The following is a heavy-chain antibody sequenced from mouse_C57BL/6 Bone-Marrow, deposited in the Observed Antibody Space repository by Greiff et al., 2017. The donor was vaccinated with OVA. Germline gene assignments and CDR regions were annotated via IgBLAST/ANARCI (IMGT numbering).Heavy chain of an antibody. J-gene: IGHJ3*01. V-gene: IGHV1-81*01. CDR3: ARWNYYGYDPY. D-gene: IGHD2-2*01. CDR2: IYPRSGNT. CDR1: GYTFTSYG. Sequence: VQLQQSGAELARPGASVQLSCKASGYTFTSYGISWVKQRTGPGLEWIGEIYPRSGNTYYNEKFKGKATLTADKSSSTAYRELRSLTSEDSAVYFCARWNYYGYDPYWGQGTLVTVSA.